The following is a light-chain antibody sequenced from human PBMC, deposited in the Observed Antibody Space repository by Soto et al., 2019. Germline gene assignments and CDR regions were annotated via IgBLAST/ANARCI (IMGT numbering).Light chain of an antibody. V-gene: IGKV1-27*01. J-gene: IGKJ3*01. CDR3: QKYNGARFT. CDR2: AAS. CDR1: QGISTS. Sequence: DIQMTQSPCSLSASVGDRVTITCRASQGISTSLAWYQQKPGKVPKLLILAASTLQSGVPSRFSGSGSGTDFTLTISSLQPEDVATYYCQKYNGARFTFGPGTKVDIK.